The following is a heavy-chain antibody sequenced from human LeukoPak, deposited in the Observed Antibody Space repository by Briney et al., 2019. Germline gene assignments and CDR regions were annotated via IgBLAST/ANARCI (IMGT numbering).Heavy chain of an antibody. J-gene: IGHJ4*02. V-gene: IGHV1-69*06. CDR2: IMPLFGTA. CDR1: GGTFSRND. D-gene: IGHD2-2*01. CDR3: ASGRTDIVVVPATLRNYYFDY. Sequence: SVKVSCKASGGTFSRNDISWVRQAPGQGLEWMGGIMPLFGTAKNAQKFQGRVTITADKSTSTAYMELSSLRSEDTAVYYCASGRTDIVVVPATLRNYYFDYWGQGTLVTVSS.